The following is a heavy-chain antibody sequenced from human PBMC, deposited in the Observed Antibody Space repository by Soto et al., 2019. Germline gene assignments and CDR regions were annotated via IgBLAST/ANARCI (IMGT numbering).Heavy chain of an antibody. Sequence: QVTLKESGPVLVKPTETLTLICTISGFSLSNGRMGVSWIRQSPGKALEWLAHIFSDAERSYSTSMQSRLTISTNTSGTQVVLTMTNMAPVYTGTYYSARMNAATYSHCYAMDVWGQGTTVTVSS. J-gene: IGHJ6*02. CDR2: IFSDAER. D-gene: IGHD1-1*01. CDR3: ARMNAATYSHCYAMDV. CDR1: GFSLSNGRMG. V-gene: IGHV2-26*03.